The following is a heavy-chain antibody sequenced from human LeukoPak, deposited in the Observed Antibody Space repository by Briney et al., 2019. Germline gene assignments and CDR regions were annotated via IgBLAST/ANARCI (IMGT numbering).Heavy chain of an antibody. CDR2: IKPDGSAK. J-gene: IGHJ4*02. CDR1: GFIFSNHW. CDR3: AKITGSVLRYFDWSFDY. V-gene: IGHV3-7*03. D-gene: IGHD3-9*01. Sequence: GGSLRLSXAASGFIFSNHWMSWVRQAPGKGLEWMAYIKPDGSAKEYVDSVKGRFTMSRDNAKNSLYLQMNSLRAEDTAVYYCAKITGSVLRYFDWSFDYWGQGTLVTVSS.